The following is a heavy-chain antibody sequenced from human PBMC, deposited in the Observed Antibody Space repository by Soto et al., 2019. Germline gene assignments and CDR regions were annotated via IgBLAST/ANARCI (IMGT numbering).Heavy chain of an antibody. D-gene: IGHD6-19*01. Sequence: QVQLQESGPGLVKPSETLSLTCTVSGGSISSYYWSWIRQPPGKGLEWIGYIYYSGSTNYNPSLNGRVTVPVAPSKDQFALKLSSVTAADAAVYYCARGEAVASDYWGQGTLVTVSS. V-gene: IGHV4-59*01. CDR2: IYYSGST. CDR1: GGSISSYY. CDR3: ARGEAVASDY. J-gene: IGHJ4*02.